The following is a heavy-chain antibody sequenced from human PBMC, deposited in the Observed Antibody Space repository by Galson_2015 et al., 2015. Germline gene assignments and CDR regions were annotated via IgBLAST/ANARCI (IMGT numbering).Heavy chain of an antibody. CDR2: IKYDGIDT. D-gene: IGHD3-3*01. V-gene: IGHV3-7*01. CDR1: GFTFSRYW. CDR3: VRDGGTGLYDALAI. J-gene: IGHJ3*02. Sequence: SLRLSCAASGFTFSRYWMSWVRQAPGKGLEWVANIKYDGIDTFYVDSVEGRFTISRDDSKNSLYLHMSGLRAEDSARYYCVRDGGTGLYDALAIWGQGAVVTVSS.